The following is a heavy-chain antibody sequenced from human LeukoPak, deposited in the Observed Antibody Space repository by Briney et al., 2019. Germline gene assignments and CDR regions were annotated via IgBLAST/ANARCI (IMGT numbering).Heavy chain of an antibody. CDR1: GASTSDYY. V-gene: IGHV4-34*01. Sequence: SSETLSLTCIIFGASTSDYYWSWIRQPPGKGLEWIGEINHSGSTNYNPSLKSRVTISVDTSKNQFSLKLSSVTAADTAVYYCARVRYCSSTSCYPFDYWGQGTLVTVSS. J-gene: IGHJ4*02. CDR2: INHSGST. CDR3: ARVRYCSSTSCYPFDY. D-gene: IGHD2-2*01.